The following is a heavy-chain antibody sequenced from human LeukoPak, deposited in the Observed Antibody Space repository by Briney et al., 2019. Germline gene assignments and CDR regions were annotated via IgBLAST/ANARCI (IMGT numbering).Heavy chain of an antibody. V-gene: IGHV4-30-4*08. Sequence: PSETLSLTCTVSGGSISSGDYYWSWIRQPPGKGLEWIGYIYYSGSTYYNPSLKSRVTISVDTSKNQFSLKLSSVTAVDTAVYYCARGVVPYYYYYYMDVWGKGTTVTVSS. CDR1: GGSISSGDYY. CDR2: IYYSGST. J-gene: IGHJ6*03. CDR3: ARGVVPYYYYYYMDV. D-gene: IGHD2-15*01.